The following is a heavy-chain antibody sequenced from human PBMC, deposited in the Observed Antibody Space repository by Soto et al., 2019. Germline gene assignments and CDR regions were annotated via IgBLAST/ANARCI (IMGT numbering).Heavy chain of an antibody. CDR3: ARLPGYSSGWYFDY. CDR2: FHPGDSDT. CDR1: GYSFTSYW. Sequence: GESLKISCKGSGYSFTSYWIGWARQMPGKGLEWMGVFHPGDSDTRYSPSFQDQVSISADKSISTAYLHCNSLKASDTAMCYCARLPGYSSGWYFDYWGQGTLVTVSS. V-gene: IGHV5-51*01. D-gene: IGHD6-19*01. J-gene: IGHJ4*02.